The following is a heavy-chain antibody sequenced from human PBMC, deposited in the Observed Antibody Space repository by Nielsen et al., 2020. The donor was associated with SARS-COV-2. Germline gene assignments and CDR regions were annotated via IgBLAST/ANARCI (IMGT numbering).Heavy chain of an antibody. CDR1: GFTVSSNY. CDR3: ARDRAMVYAIPGHYYYYMDV. Sequence: GESLKISCAASGFTVSSNYMSWVRQAPGKGLEWVSVIYSGGSTYYADSVKGRFTISRDNSKNTLYLQMNSLRAEDTAVYYCARDRAMVYAIPGHYYYYMDVWGKGTTVTVSS. V-gene: IGHV3-53*01. J-gene: IGHJ6*03. CDR2: IYSGGST. D-gene: IGHD2-8*01.